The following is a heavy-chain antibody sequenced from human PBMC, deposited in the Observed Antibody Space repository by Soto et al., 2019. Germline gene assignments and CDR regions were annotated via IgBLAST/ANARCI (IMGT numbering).Heavy chain of an antibody. CDR1: GFTFSDHA. J-gene: IGHJ6*02. V-gene: IGHV3-64*01. CDR3: ARDTAAGMDV. D-gene: IGHD5-18*01. CDR2: IRADGGAT. Sequence: QLMESGGGLVQPGGSLRLSCAAAGFTFSDHAIHWVRQAPGKGLEYVSVIRADGGATSYANPVKGRFTISRDNSKNTLFLQMGSRRPEDMAVYYCARDTAAGMDVWGQGTTVTVSS.